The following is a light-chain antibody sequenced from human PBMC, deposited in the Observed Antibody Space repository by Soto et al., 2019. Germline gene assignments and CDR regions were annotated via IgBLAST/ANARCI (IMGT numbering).Light chain of an antibody. CDR1: QNINNY. J-gene: IGKJ5*01. CDR2: DAS. Sequence: DIQMTQSPSSLSASVGDRVTITCQASQNINNYLNWYQQKPGRAPKLLIYDASNLEAGVPSRFRGSGSGTDFTFTVSRLQPEDIATYYCQPYENLPTFGQGTRVEIK. V-gene: IGKV1-33*01. CDR3: QPYENLPT.